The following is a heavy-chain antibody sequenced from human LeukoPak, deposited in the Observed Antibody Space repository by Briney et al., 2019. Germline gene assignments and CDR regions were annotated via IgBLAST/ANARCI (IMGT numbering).Heavy chain of an antibody. CDR3: AHSQPYYYDSSGYYYFDY. D-gene: IGHD3-22*01. CDR1: GFSLSTSGVG. V-gene: IGHV2-5*01. Sequence: SGPTLVNPTQTLTLTCTFSGFSLSTSGVGVGWIRQPPGKALERLALIYWNDDKRYSPSLKSRLTITKDTSKNQVVLTMTNMDPVDTATYYCAHSQPYYYDSSGYYYFDYWGQGTLVTVSS. J-gene: IGHJ4*02. CDR2: IYWNDDK.